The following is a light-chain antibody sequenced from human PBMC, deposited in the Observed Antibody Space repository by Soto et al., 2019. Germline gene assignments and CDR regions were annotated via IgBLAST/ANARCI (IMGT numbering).Light chain of an antibody. CDR3: QQSFITPPLT. CDR2: GAS. Sequence: DIQMTQSPSSLSASIGDIITITCRASQSISTYLNWYQQKPGKAPKLLIYGASTLQNGVPSRFSGSGSATDYTLTISGLQPEDFATYYCQQSFITPPLTFGGGTKVAMK. V-gene: IGKV1-39*01. CDR1: QSISTY. J-gene: IGKJ4*01.